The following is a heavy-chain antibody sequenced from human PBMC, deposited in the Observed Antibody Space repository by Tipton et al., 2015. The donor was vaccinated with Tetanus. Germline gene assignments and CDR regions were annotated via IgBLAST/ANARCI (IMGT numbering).Heavy chain of an antibody. CDR2: ISTTGNTI. CDR1: GFTLRTYS. Sequence: SLRLSCAASGFTLRTYSMNWVRQAPGKGPEWISYISTTGNTIYYADSVKGRFTISRDNAINSLSLQMSSLRREDTGAYYCASSTVTRWGPGTLVTVSS. V-gene: IGHV3-48*01. D-gene: IGHD4-17*01. CDR3: ASSTVTR. J-gene: IGHJ4*02.